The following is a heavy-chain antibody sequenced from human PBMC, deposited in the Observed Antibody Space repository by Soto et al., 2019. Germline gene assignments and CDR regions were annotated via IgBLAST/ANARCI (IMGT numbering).Heavy chain of an antibody. CDR1: GFTFGDYA. CDR2: IRSKAYGGTT. V-gene: IGHV3-49*03. J-gene: IGHJ4*02. Sequence: RLSCTASGFTFGDYAMSWFRQAPGKGLEWVGFIRSKAYGGTTEYAASVKGRFTISRDDSKSIAYLQMNSLKTEDTAVYYCTRGNSSSWYLEFDYWGQGTLVTVYS. D-gene: IGHD6-13*01. CDR3: TRGNSSSWYLEFDY.